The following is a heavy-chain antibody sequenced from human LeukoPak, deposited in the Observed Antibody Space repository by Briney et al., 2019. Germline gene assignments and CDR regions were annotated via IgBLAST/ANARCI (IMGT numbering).Heavy chain of an antibody. CDR3: AKDFSSGDGYNS. V-gene: IGHV3-23*01. J-gene: IGHJ5*02. CDR1: GFTFSSYA. Sequence: SGGSLRLSCAASGFTFSSYAMSWVRQAPGKGLEWVSAISGSGGCTYYADSVKGRFTISRDNSKNTLYLQMNSLRAEDTAVYYCAKDFSSGDGYNSWGQGTLVTVSS. D-gene: IGHD5-12*01. CDR2: ISGSGGCT.